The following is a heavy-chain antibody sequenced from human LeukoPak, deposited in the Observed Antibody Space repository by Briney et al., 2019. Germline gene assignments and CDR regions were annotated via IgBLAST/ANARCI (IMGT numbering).Heavy chain of an antibody. CDR2: IKSDGGST. J-gene: IGHJ3*02. CDR1: GFSSSSYW. CDR3: ARRAAAVDSFDI. D-gene: IGHD6-13*01. Sequence: ASLRISCAASGFSSSSYWRHWVRQAPGKGLVWVSWIKSDGGSTTSADSVKGRCTISRDIAKYTQYLQMKIMSVEDTVLYYCARRAAAVDSFDIRGQGTRVTVS. V-gene: IGHV3-74*01.